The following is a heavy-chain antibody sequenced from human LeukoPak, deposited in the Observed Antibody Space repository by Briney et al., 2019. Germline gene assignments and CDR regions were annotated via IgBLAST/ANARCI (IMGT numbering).Heavy chain of an antibody. V-gene: IGHV1-69*05. Sequence: ASVKVSCKASGGTFSSYAISWVRQAPGQGLEWMGGIIPIFGTANYAQKFQGRVTITTDESTSTAYMELSSLRSEDTAVYYCARSFNRAATDTSNWFDPWGQGTLVTVSP. CDR3: ARSFNRAATDTSNWFDP. CDR1: GGTFSSYA. CDR2: IIPIFGTA. D-gene: IGHD2-15*01. J-gene: IGHJ5*02.